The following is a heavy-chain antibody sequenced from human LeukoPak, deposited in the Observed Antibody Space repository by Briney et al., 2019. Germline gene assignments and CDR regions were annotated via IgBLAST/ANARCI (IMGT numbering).Heavy chain of an antibody. CDR3: ARAIPGYSSSWFPANWFDP. J-gene: IGHJ5*02. Sequence: SETLSLTCTVSGGSISSYYWSWIRQPPGKGLEGSGYIYYSGSTNYNPSLKSRVTISVDTSKNQFSLKLSSVTAADTAVYYCARAIPGYSSSWFPANWFDPWGQGTLVTVSS. CDR2: IYYSGST. D-gene: IGHD6-13*01. CDR1: GGSISSYY. V-gene: IGHV4-59*01.